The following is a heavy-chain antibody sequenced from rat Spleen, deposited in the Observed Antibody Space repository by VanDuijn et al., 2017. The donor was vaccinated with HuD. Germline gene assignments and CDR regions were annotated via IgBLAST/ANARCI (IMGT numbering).Heavy chain of an antibody. CDR2: ISTGGGNT. CDR1: GSTSSNYG. CDR3: ARRAGYTDYFDY. D-gene: IGHD1-4*01. V-gene: IGHV5S13*01. J-gene: IGHJ2*01. Sequence: EVQLVESDGGLVQPGRSLKLSCAASGSTSSNYGMAWVSQAPTKGLEGVAPISTGGGNTYYRDSVKGRFTISRDNAKNTLYLQMDSLRSEDTATYYCARRAGYTDYFDYWGQGVMVTVSS.